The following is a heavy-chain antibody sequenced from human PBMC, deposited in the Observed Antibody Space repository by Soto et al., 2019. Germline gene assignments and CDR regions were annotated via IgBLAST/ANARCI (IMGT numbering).Heavy chain of an antibody. Sequence: GGSLRLSCAASGFPFSSYSMSWVRQAPGKGLEWVSGISGSGGSTFVADSVKGRFTISRDNSKNTLYLQMDSLRAEDTAVYYCTKDRYCSSTSCYAGYYWGQGTLVTVSS. CDR3: TKDRYCSSTSCYAGYY. D-gene: IGHD2-2*01. V-gene: IGHV3-23*01. J-gene: IGHJ4*02. CDR2: ISGSGGST. CDR1: GFPFSSYS.